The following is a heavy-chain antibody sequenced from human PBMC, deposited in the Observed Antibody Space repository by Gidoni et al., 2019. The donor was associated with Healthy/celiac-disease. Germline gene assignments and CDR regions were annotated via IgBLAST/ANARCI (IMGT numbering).Heavy chain of an antibody. CDR1: GGSISSYY. Sequence: QVQLQESGPGLVKPSATLSLTCTVSGGSISSYYWSWIRQPPGKGLEWIGYIYYSGSTNYNPSLKSRVTISVDTSKNQFSLKLSSVTAADTAVYYCARDLGYSYGPYYFDYWGQGTLVTVSS. D-gene: IGHD5-18*01. V-gene: IGHV4-59*01. CDR2: IYYSGST. CDR3: ARDLGYSYGPYYFDY. J-gene: IGHJ4*02.